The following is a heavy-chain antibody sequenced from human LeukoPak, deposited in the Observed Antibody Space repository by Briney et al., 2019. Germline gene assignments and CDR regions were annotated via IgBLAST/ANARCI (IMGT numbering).Heavy chain of an antibody. CDR1: GLTFRSFW. Sequence: PGGSLRLSCAVYGLTFRSFWMSWVSHAPGKGLEWVANINQDGSEKYFVDSVKGRFTISRDNSKNSLHLQMNTLRAEDTALYYCARERYGRFFDYWGQGTLVTVSS. D-gene: IGHD5-24*01. CDR2: INQDGSEK. J-gene: IGHJ4*02. V-gene: IGHV3-7*01. CDR3: ARERYGRFFDY.